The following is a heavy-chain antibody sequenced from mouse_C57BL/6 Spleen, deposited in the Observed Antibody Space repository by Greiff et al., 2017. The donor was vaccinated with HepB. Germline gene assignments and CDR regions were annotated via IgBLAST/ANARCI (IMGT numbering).Heavy chain of an antibody. J-gene: IGHJ4*01. CDR3: ARTITTVVADYAMDY. CDR1: GYTFTSYG. D-gene: IGHD1-1*01. CDR2: IYPRSGNT. V-gene: IGHV1-81*01. Sequence: VQLQESGAELARPGASVKLSCKASGYTFTSYGISWVKQRTGQGLEWIGEIYPRSGNTYYNEKFKGKATLTAYKSSSTAYMELRSLTSEDSAVYFCARTITTVVADYAMDYWGQGTSVTVSS.